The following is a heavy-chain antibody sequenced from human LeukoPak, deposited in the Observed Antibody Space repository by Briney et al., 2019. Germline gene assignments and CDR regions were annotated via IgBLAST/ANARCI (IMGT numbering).Heavy chain of an antibody. D-gene: IGHD2-2*02. Sequence: GGSLKISCKGSGYSFATYWIAWVRQMHGQGLEWMGIIYPGDSDTRDSPSFQGQVTISADKSISTAYLQWSSLKASDSAMYYCARGAGCSSTSCYRDYYYYMDVWGKGTTLTVSS. CDR3: ARGAGCSSTSCYRDYYYYMDV. CDR2: IYPGDSDT. CDR1: GYSFATYW. V-gene: IGHV5-51*01. J-gene: IGHJ6*03.